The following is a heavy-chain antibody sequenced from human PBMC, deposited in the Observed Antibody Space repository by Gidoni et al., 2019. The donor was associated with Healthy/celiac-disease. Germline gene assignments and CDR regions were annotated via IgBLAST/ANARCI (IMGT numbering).Heavy chain of an antibody. CDR1: GFTFSSYA. D-gene: IGHD6-19*01. CDR2: ISGSCGST. V-gene: IGHV3-23*01. CDR3: AKHRSPWLEGDWFDP. J-gene: IGHJ5*02. Sequence: EVQLLESGGGLVQPGGSLRLSCAASGFTFSSYALSWVRQAPGKGLAWVSAISGSCGSTYYADSVKGRFTISRDNSKNTLYLQMNSLRAEDTAVYYCAKHRSPWLEGDWFDPWGQGTLVTVSS.